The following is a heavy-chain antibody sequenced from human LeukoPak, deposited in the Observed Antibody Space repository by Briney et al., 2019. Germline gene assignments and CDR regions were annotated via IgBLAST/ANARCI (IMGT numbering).Heavy chain of an antibody. CDR3: ARGRPGVRMVPFDH. D-gene: IGHD3-10*01. J-gene: IGHJ4*02. CDR2: INHSGST. V-gene: IGHV4-34*01. Sequence: SETLSLTCAVYGGSFSGYYWSWIRQPPGKGLEWIGEINHSGSTNYNPSLKSRVTISVDTSKNQFSLKLSSVTAADTAVYYCARGRPGVRMVPFDHWGQGTLVTVSS. CDR1: GGSFSGYY.